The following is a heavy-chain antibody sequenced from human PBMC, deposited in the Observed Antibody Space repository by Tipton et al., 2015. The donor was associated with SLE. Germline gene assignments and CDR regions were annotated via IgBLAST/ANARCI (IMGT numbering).Heavy chain of an antibody. CDR3: ARTLGAIAHTVYDAFDI. V-gene: IGHV4-59*11. J-gene: IGHJ3*02. CDR1: GGSITNHY. Sequence: TLSLTCTVSGGSITNHYWNWIRQPPGKGLEWIGYIHYSGTTHDNPSLKSRVTMSVDMSKNQFSLRLTFVTAADTAVYYCARTLGAIAHTVYDAFDIWGQGKMVTVSS. CDR2: IHYSGTT. D-gene: IGHD1-26*01.